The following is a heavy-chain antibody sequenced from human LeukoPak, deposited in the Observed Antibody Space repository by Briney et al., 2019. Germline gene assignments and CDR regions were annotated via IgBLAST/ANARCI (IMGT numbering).Heavy chain of an antibody. D-gene: IGHD3-10*01. V-gene: IGHV3-66*01. CDR1: GFTFSSYA. CDR3: ARGAYGPGSYGDNWFDP. Sequence: GGSLRLSCAASGFTFSSYAMNWVRQAPGKGLEWVSVIYSGGSTYYADSVKGRFTISRDNSKNTLYLQMNSLRAEDTAVYYCARGAYGPGSYGDNWFDPWGQGTLVTVSS. J-gene: IGHJ5*02. CDR2: IYSGGST.